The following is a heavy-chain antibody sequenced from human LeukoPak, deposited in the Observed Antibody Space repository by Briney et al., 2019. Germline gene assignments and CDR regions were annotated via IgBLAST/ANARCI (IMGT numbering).Heavy chain of an antibody. Sequence: PGGSLRLSCAASGFTFSDYYMSWIRQAPGKGLEWVSYISSSSSYTNYADSVKGRFTISRDNAKNSLYPQMNSLRAEDTAVYYCARDGGYCSGGSCYYVYWGQGTLVTVSS. CDR1: GFTFSDYY. CDR3: ARDGGYCSGGSCYYVY. D-gene: IGHD2-15*01. V-gene: IGHV3-11*06. CDR2: ISSSSSYT. J-gene: IGHJ4*02.